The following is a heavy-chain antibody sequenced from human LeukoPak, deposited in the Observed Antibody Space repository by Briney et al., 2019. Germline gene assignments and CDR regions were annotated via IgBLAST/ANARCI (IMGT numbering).Heavy chain of an antibody. CDR1: GFTFSSYW. CDR2: INSDGSST. D-gene: IGHD6-13*01. V-gene: IGHV3-74*01. CDR3: AKDIGAAADYFDY. J-gene: IGHJ4*02. Sequence: GGSLRLSCAASGFTFSSYWMHWVRQAPGKGLVWVSRINSDGSSTSYADSVKGRFTISRDNAKNTLYLQMNSLRAEDTALYYCAKDIGAAADYFDYWGQGTLVTVSS.